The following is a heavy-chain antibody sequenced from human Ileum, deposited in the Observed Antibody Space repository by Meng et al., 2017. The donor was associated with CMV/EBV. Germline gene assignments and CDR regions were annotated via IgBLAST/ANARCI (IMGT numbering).Heavy chain of an antibody. Sequence: SETLSLTCAVYGGSFSGYYWSWIRQPPGKGLEWIGEINHSGSTNYNPSLKSRVTISVDTSKNQFSLKLSSVTAADTAVYYCARGVTTYYYYYGMDVWGQGTMVTFSS. V-gene: IGHV4-34*01. J-gene: IGHJ6*02. CDR3: ARGVTTYYYYYGMDV. CDR2: INHSGST. D-gene: IGHD4-11*01. CDR1: GGSFSGYY.